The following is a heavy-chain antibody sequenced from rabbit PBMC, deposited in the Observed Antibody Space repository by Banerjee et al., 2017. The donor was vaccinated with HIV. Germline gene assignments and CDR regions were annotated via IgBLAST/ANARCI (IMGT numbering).Heavy chain of an antibody. CDR1: GFSFSSGYD. CDR3: ARDLYAGDGDDDYGIFKL. D-gene: IGHD4-2*01. Sequence: QSLEESGGDLVKPGASLTLTCTASGFSFSSGYDMCWVRQAPGKGLEWIACIYGGSTHYIYYASWAKGRFTISKTSSTTVTLQMTSLTAADTATYFCARDLYAGDGDDDYGIFKLWGQGTLVTVS. V-gene: IGHV1S40*01. J-gene: IGHJ4*01. CDR2: IYGGSTHYI.